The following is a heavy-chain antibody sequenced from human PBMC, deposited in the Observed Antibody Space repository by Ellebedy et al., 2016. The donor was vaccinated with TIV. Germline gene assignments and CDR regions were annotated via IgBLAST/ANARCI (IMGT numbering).Heavy chain of an antibody. CDR3: ARDVLFGEIWP. Sequence: GESLKISCAASGFTFSSYAMSWVRQAPGKGLEWVSGISAGGNTYYADSVKGRFTISRDNAKNTLYLQMNSLTVEDTAVYYCARDVLFGEIWPWGQGTLVTVSS. CDR2: ISAGGNT. V-gene: IGHV3-23*01. D-gene: IGHD3-10*01. CDR1: GFTFSSYA. J-gene: IGHJ5*02.